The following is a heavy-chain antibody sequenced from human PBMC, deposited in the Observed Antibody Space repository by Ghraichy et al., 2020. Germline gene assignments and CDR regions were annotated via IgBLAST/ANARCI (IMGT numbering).Heavy chain of an antibody. V-gene: IGHV4-34*01. CDR2: INHSGST. J-gene: IGHJ4*02. CDR3: ARATATKRIAVAGTFDY. Sequence: SETLSLTCAVYGGSFSGYYWSWIRQPPGKGLEWIGEINHSGSTNYNPSLKSRVTISVDTSKNQFSLELSSVTAADTAVYYCARATATKRIAVAGTFDYWGQGTLSTVSP. D-gene: IGHD6-19*01. CDR1: GGSFSGYY.